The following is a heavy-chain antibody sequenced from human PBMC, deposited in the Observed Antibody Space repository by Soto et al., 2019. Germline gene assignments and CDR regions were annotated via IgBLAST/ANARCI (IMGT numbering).Heavy chain of an antibody. J-gene: IGHJ4*02. CDR1: GFTFSSHA. Sequence: GGSLRLSCAASGFTFSSHAMSWVRQTPGKGLEWVSSISGSGGSTCYADSVRGRFTISRDTSQSSVFLQMNSLRVEDTAVYYSARALVGSSPGRRFLAFWGQGALVTVSS. CDR2: ISGSGGST. V-gene: IGHV3-23*01. CDR3: ARALVGSSPGRRFLAF. D-gene: IGHD1-26*01.